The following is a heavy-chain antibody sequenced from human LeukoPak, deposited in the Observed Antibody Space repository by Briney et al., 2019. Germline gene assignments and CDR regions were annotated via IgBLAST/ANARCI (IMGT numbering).Heavy chain of an antibody. CDR2: ISGSGGST. Sequence: GGSLRLSCAASGFTLGNYAMSWVRQAPGRGLEWVSAISGSGGSTYYADSVKGRFTISRDNSKNPLYLQMNSLRAEDTAVYYCAKGSYYYGSGSYFFDYWGQGTLVTVSS. D-gene: IGHD3-10*01. V-gene: IGHV3-23*01. CDR1: GFTLGNYA. J-gene: IGHJ4*02. CDR3: AKGSYYYGSGSYFFDY.